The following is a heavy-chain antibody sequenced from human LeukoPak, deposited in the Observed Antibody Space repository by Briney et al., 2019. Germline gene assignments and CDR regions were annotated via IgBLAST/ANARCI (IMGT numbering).Heavy chain of an antibody. V-gene: IGHV3-43*02. J-gene: IGHJ4*02. CDR3: AKAKLLWFGELLNFDY. CDR1: GFTFDDYA. Sequence: PGGSLRLSCAASGFTFDDYAMHWVRQAPGKGLEWVSLISADGGSTYYADSVNGRFTISRDNSKNSLYLQMNSLRTEDTALYYCAKAKLLWFGELLNFDYWGQGTLVTVSS. CDR2: ISADGGST. D-gene: IGHD3-10*01.